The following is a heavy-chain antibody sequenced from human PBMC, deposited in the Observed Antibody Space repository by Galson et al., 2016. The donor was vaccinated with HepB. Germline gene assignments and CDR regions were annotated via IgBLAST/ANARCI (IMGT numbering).Heavy chain of an antibody. CDR3: ARGVGGGGDYSEGYYYHYYMGV. CDR1: GYMFISYG. J-gene: IGHJ6*03. V-gene: IGHV1-18*04. CDR2: ISTFNGKT. D-gene: IGHD2-21*01. Sequence: SVKVSCKASGYMFISYGISWVRQAPGQGLEWMGWISTFNGKTDFARKFQGRVTMTTDTSTNTALMDLRSLRSDDTAVYYCARGVGGGGDYSEGYYYHYYMGVWGTGTTVTVTS.